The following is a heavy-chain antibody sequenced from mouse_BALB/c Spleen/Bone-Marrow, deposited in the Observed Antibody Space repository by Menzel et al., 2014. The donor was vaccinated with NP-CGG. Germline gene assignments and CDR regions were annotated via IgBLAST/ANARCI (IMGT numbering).Heavy chain of an antibody. J-gene: IGHJ4*01. CDR3: ATLTTVVDAMDY. D-gene: IGHD1-1*01. CDR2: IDPANGNT. V-gene: IGHV14-3*02. CDR1: GFNIKDTY. Sequence: VQLKESGAELVKPGASVKLSCTASGFNIKDTYMHWAKQRPEQGLEWIGRIDPANGNTKYDPKFQGKATITADTSSNTAYLQLSSLTSEDTAVYYCATLTTVVDAMDYWGQGTSVTVSS.